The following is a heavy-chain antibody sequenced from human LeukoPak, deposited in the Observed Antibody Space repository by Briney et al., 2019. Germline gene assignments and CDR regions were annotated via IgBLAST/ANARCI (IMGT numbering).Heavy chain of an antibody. Sequence: GGSLRLSCAASGFTFSSYGMHRVRQAPGKGLEWVAVIWYDGSNKLSADSVKGRFTISRDNSKNTLYLQMNSLRAEDTAVYYCARESSNGWIDYWGQGTLATVSS. CDR2: IWYDGSNK. D-gene: IGHD5-24*01. CDR1: GFTFSSYG. V-gene: IGHV3-33*01. CDR3: ARESSNGWIDY. J-gene: IGHJ4*02.